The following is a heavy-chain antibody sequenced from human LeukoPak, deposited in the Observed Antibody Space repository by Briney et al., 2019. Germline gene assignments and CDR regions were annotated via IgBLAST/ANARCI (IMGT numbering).Heavy chain of an antibody. CDR3: AREMGVVTAHGIDV. J-gene: IGHJ6*02. Sequence: SETLPLTCIVSGGSISSISSNNYHWGWIRQPPGKGLEWIGSIYYSGSTYYNPSLKSRVTISVDTSKNQFSLKLSSVTAADTALYYCAREMGVVTAHGIDVWGQGTTVTVSS. D-gene: IGHD4-23*01. CDR1: GGSISSISSNNYH. CDR2: IYYSGST. V-gene: IGHV4-39*02.